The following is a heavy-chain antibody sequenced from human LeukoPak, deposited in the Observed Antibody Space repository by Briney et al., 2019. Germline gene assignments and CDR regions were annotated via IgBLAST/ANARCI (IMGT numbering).Heavy chain of an antibody. Sequence: RSSETLSLTCTVSGGSISSGGYYWSWIRQHPGKGLEWIGYIYYSGSTYYNPSLKSRVTISVDTSKNQFSLKLSSVTAADTAVYYCARTPSYDYVWGSYRIVYNWFDPWGQGTLVTVSS. CDR2: IYYSGST. D-gene: IGHD3-16*02. CDR1: GGSISSGGYY. V-gene: IGHV4-31*03. CDR3: ARTPSYDYVWGSYRIVYNWFDP. J-gene: IGHJ5*02.